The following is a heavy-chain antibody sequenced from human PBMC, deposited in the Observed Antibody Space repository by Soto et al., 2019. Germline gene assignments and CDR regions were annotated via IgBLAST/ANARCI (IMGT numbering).Heavy chain of an antibody. D-gene: IGHD6-13*01. CDR3: AKDYEYSSSWGVGVPCMDV. J-gene: IGHJ6*02. CDR2: INSDGSNT. CDR1: GFTFSSYW. Sequence: EVQLVESGGGLVQPGGSLRLSCAASGFTFSSYWIHWVRQAPGKGLVWVSRINSDGSNTRYADSVKGRFTISRDNAKNTLYLQMNSLRAEDTALYYCAKDYEYSSSWGVGVPCMDVWGQGTTVTVSS. V-gene: IGHV3-74*01.